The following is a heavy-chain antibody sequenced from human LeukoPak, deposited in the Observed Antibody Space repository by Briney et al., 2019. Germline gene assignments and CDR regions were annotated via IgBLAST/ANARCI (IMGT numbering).Heavy chain of an antibody. V-gene: IGHV3-30*01. D-gene: IGHD1-1*01. CDR3: ARGANEGWFDP. J-gene: IGHJ5*02. CDR1: GFTFSSYA. CDR2: ISYDGSNK. Sequence: GGSLRLFCAASGFTFSSYAMHWVRQAPGKGLEWVAVISYDGSNKYYADSVKGRFTISRDNSKNTLYLQMNSLRAEDTAVYYCARGANEGWFDPWGQGTLVTVSS.